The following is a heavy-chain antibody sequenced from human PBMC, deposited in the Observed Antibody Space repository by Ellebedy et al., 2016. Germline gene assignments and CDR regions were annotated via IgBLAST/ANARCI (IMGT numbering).Heavy chain of an antibody. CDR3: ARGEVVTSPGAFDI. V-gene: IGHV1-69*13. Sequence: ASVKVSCKSSGGTKNAISWVRQAPGQGLEWMGGIIPGFTPPNYAQRVQGRVKIAADESTGTVYMELRSLRSEDTAVYYCARGEVVTSPGAFDIWGHGTLVTVSS. D-gene: IGHD2-21*02. J-gene: IGHJ3*02. CDR1: GGTKNA. CDR2: IIPGFTPP.